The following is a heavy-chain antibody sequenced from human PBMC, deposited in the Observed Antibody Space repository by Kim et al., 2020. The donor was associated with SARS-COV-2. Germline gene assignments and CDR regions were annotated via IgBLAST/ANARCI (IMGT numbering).Heavy chain of an antibody. D-gene: IGHD3-10*01. CDR1: GYTFTSYG. CDR3: ARDFYYGSGSPGWDV. J-gene: IGHJ6*02. CDR2: ISAYNGNT. Sequence: ASVKVSCKASGYTFTSYGISWVRQAPGQGLEWMGWISAYNGNTNYAQKLQGRVTMTTDTSTSTAYMELRSLRSDDTAVYYCARDFYYGSGSPGWDVWGQGTTVTVSS. V-gene: IGHV1-18*01.